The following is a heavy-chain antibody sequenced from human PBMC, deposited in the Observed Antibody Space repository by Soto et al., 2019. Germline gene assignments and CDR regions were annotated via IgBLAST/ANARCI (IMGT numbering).Heavy chain of an antibody. CDR2: VFSSGTT. D-gene: IGHD3-22*01. Sequence: KPSETLSLTCTVSGDSITSYYWTWIRQAAGKRLECIGRVFSSGTTNYNPSLKSRVTMSVDTSKNQLSLKLTSVPAADTAVYYCARVGDSGYYWYFDYWGQGALVTVSS. CDR3: ARVGDSGYYWYFDY. J-gene: IGHJ4*02. CDR1: GDSITSYY. V-gene: IGHV4-4*07.